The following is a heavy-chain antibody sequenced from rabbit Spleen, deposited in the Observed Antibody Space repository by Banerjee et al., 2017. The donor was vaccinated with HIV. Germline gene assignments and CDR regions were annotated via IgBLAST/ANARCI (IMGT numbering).Heavy chain of an antibody. CDR2: IDPVSGST. Sequence: QEQLVESGGGLVQPEGSLTLTCTASGFSFSSSYYMSWVRQAPGKGLEWIGYIDPVSGSTYYASWVNGRFTISSHNAQNTLYLQLNSLTAADTATYFCARGGWGKYFKLWGQGTLVTVS. V-gene: IGHV1S45*01. CDR3: ARGGWGKYFKL. J-gene: IGHJ4*01. CDR1: GFSFSSSYY. D-gene: IGHD4-1*01.